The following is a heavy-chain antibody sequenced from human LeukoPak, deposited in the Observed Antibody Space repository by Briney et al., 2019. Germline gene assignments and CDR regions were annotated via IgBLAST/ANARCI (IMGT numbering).Heavy chain of an antibody. V-gene: IGHV3-9*01. CDR2: ISWNSGRI. D-gene: IGHD6-6*01. CDR3: AKGRSSGLGYYMDV. CDR1: GFTFDDYA. J-gene: IGHJ6*03. Sequence: GGSLRLSCAASGFTFDDYAMHWVRQAPGKGLEWVSGISWNSGRIGYADSVKGRFTISRDNAKNSLYLQMNSLRAEDTALYYCAKGRSSGLGYYMDVWGKGTTVTVSS.